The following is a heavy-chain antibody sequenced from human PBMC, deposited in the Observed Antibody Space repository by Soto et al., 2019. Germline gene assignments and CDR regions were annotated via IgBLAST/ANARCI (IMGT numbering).Heavy chain of an antibody. D-gene: IGHD6-19*01. CDR3: ARDGGSGWYDAFDI. CDR1: GYTFTSYG. V-gene: IGHV1-18*01. J-gene: IGHJ3*02. Sequence: QVQLVQSGAEVKKTGASVKVSCKASGYTFTSYGITWVRQAPGQGLEWMGWNSADNGNTNYAQKLQGRVTMTTDTSTSTAYMELRSLRSDDTALYYCARDGGSGWYDAFDIWGQGTMVTVSS. CDR2: NSADNGNT.